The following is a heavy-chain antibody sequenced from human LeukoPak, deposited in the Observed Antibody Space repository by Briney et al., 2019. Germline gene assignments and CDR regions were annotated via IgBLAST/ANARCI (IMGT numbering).Heavy chain of an antibody. D-gene: IGHD6-13*01. V-gene: IGHV3-53*01. CDR3: ARDRGAAAGN. CDR1: GVKVSNNY. Sequence: PGGSLRLSCAASGVKVSNNYMSWVRQAPGKGLEWVSVIYRGGSTYYADSVKGRFTMSRDNSKNTVYLQMDSLRAEDTAVYYCARDRGAAAGNWGQGTLVTVSS. CDR2: IYRGGST. J-gene: IGHJ4*02.